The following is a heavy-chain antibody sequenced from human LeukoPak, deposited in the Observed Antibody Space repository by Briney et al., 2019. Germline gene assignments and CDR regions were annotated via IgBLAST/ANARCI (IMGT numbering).Heavy chain of an antibody. CDR1: GGSISSSSYY. Sequence: SETLSLTCTVSGGSISSSSYYWGWIRQPPGKGLEWIGSIYYSGSTYYNPSLKSRVTISVDTSKNQLSLKLSSVTAADTAVYYCARRGLDTSGRRGETDYWGQRTLVTVSS. J-gene: IGHJ4*02. V-gene: IGHV4-39*01. CDR2: IYYSGST. D-gene: IGHD2-21*01. CDR3: ARRGLDTSGRRGETDY.